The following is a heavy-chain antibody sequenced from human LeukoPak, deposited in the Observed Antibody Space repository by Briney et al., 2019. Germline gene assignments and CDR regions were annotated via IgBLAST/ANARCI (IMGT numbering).Heavy chain of an antibody. CDR1: GYTFTGYY. D-gene: IGHD4-17*01. J-gene: IGHJ2*01. CDR3: ARGGDYRLGYFDL. Sequence: ASVKVSCKASGYTFTGYYMHWVRQAPGQGLEWMGWINPNSGGTNCAQKFQGRVTMTRDTSISTAYMELSRLRSDDTAVYYCARGGDYRLGYFDLWGRGTLVTVSS. CDR2: INPNSGGT. V-gene: IGHV1-2*02.